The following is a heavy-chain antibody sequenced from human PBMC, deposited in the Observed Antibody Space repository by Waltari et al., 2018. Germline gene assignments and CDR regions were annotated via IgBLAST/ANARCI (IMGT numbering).Heavy chain of an antibody. J-gene: IGHJ6*03. Sequence: EVQLVESGGGLVQPGRSLRLSCAASGFIFDDYAMHWVRQVPGKGLEWVSGISWNSGSIGYADSVKGRFTISRDNAKNSLYLQMNSLRAEDMALYYCAKAGTWSLDYYYMDVWGKGTTVTVSS. CDR2: ISWNSGSI. CDR3: AKAGTWSLDYYYMDV. D-gene: IGHD1-1*01. V-gene: IGHV3-9*03. CDR1: GFIFDDYA.